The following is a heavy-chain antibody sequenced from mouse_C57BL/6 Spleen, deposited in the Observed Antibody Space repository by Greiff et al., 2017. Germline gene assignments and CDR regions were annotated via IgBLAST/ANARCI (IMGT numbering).Heavy chain of an antibody. CDR2: ISTYDGDA. D-gene: IGHD1-1*01. CDR1: GYTFTDYA. V-gene: IGHV1-67*01. J-gene: IGHJ4*01. CDR3: ARNRLLRGYYAMDY. Sequence: QVQLQQSGPELVRPGVSVKISCKGSGYTFTDYAMHWVKQSHAKSLEWIGVISTYDGDASYNQKFKDKATRTVDKSSSTAYMELARLTSEDSAVYYCARNRLLRGYYAMDYWGQGTSVTVSS.